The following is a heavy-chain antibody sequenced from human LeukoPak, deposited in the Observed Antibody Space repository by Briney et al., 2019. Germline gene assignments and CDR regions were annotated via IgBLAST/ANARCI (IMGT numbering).Heavy chain of an antibody. D-gene: IGHD1-26*01. Sequence: ASVKVSCKASGYTFTSYGISWVRQAPGQGLEWMGWISAHNGNTNYAQKLQGRVTMTTDTSTSTAYMELRSLRSDDTAVYYCARDASGIVGATTFDYWGQGTLVTVSS. CDR3: ARDASGIVGATTFDY. J-gene: IGHJ4*02. V-gene: IGHV1-18*01. CDR1: GYTFTSYG. CDR2: ISAHNGNT.